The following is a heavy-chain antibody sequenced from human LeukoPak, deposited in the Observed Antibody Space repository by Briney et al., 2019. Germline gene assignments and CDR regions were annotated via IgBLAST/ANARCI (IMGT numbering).Heavy chain of an antibody. V-gene: IGHV3-21*04. D-gene: IGHD6-19*01. CDR2: INSGSTNP. CDR1: GFIFSSYT. CDR3: ACSKRWLAFDY. Sequence: PGGSLRLSCEASGFIFSSYTMNWIRQAPGKGLEWVASINSGSTNPYYADSVKGRFTIFRDDAKKSLYLQMTSLRAEDTAVYYCACSKRWLAFDYWGQGTLVTVSS. J-gene: IGHJ4*02.